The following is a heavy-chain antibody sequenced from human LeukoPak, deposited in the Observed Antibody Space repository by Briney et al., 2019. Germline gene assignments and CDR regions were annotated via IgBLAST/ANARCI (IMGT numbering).Heavy chain of an antibody. CDR2: IIPIFGTA. Sequence: SVKVSCKASGGTFSSYAISWVRQAPGQGLEWMGGIIPIFGTASYAQKFQGRVTITADESTSTAYMELSSLRSEDTAVYYCARDPENCSSTSCYVHFQHWGQGTLVTVSS. D-gene: IGHD2-2*01. CDR3: ARDPENCSSTSCYVHFQH. V-gene: IGHV1-69*01. CDR1: GGTFSSYA. J-gene: IGHJ1*01.